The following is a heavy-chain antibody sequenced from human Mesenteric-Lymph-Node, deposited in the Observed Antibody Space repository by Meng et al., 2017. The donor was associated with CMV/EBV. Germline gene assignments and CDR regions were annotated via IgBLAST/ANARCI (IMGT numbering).Heavy chain of an antibody. CDR2: ININSGGS. Sequence: ASVKVSCKASGYTFTGYYMHWVRQAPGQGLEWMGWININSGGSHYAQNFQDRVTLTRDTSISTAYMELSRLTSDDTAVFYCARGGNALDVWGQGTMVTVSS. CDR1: GYTFTGYY. D-gene: IGHD3-16*01. V-gene: IGHV1-2*02. CDR3: ARGGNALDV. J-gene: IGHJ3*01.